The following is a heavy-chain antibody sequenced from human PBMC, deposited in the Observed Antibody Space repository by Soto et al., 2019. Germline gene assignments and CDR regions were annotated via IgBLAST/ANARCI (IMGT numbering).Heavy chain of an antibody. CDR1: GFIFKSYG. V-gene: IGHV3-23*01. J-gene: IGHJ4*01. CDR3: AKGVNDYSTYYFNY. CDR2: ISGSGDRT. D-gene: IGHD4-4*01. Sequence: LRLSCAASGFIFKSYGMNWVRQAPGKGLEWISYISGSGDRTYYAQSVQGRFTISRDNSKNTLSVQMNSLRAEDTAVYFCAKGVNDYSTYYFNYWGQGILVTVS.